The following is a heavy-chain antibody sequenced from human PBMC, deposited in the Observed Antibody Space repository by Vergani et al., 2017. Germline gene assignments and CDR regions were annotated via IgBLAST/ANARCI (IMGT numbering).Heavy chain of an antibody. CDR3: ATTDWMPGITGTTDARLDY. CDR1: GGSISSSSYY. Sequence: QLQLQESGPGLVKPSETLSLTCTVSGGSISSSSYYWSWIRQPPGKGLEWIGEINHSGSTNYNPSLKSRVTISVDTSKNQFSLKLSSVTAADTAVYYCATTDWMPGITGTTDARLDYWGQGTLVTVSS. J-gene: IGHJ4*02. D-gene: IGHD1-7*01. V-gene: IGHV4-39*07. CDR2: INHSGST.